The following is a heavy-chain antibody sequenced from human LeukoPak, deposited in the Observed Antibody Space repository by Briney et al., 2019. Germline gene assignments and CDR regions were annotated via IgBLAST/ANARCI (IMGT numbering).Heavy chain of an antibody. CDR2: IDPSDSYT. CDR3: ARRGMGYSGYDGYWYFDL. V-gene: IGHV5-10-1*01. J-gene: IGHJ2*01. CDR1: GYTFTNYW. Sequence: GESLRISCKGSGYTFTNYWIGWVRQMPGKGLAWMGRIDPSDSYTNYSPSFRGHVTISADKSISTAYLQWSTLQASDTAIYYCARRGMGYSGYDGYWYFDLWGRGTLVTVSS. D-gene: IGHD5-12*01.